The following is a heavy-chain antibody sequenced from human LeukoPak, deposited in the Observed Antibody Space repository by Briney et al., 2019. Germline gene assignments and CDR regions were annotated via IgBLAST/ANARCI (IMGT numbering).Heavy chain of an antibody. CDR1: GVTFNNDV. D-gene: IGHD6-13*01. V-gene: IGHV1-69*06. CDR3: ALGLGIAAAELDY. Sequence: GASVKFSCKASGVTFNNDVITWVRQAPGQGLECMGGIIPMFGTANYAQKVQGRVTITADKSTNTAYMELSSLTSEDTAVYYCALGLGIAAAELDYWGQGTLVTVSS. J-gene: IGHJ4*02. CDR2: IIPMFGTA.